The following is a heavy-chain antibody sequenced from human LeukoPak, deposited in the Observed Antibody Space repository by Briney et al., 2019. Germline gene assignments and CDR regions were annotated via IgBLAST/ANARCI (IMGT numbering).Heavy chain of an antibody. J-gene: IGHJ6*04. Sequence: SETLSLTCAVYGGSFSGYYWSWIRQPPGKGLEWIGEINHSGSTNYNPSLKSRVTISVDTSKNQFSLKLSSVTAADTAVYYCARGMLCSGGSRYRYYYYGMDVWGKGTTVTVSS. CDR2: INHSGST. V-gene: IGHV4-34*01. CDR3: ARGMLCSGGSRYRYYYYGMDV. CDR1: GGSFSGYY. D-gene: IGHD2-15*01.